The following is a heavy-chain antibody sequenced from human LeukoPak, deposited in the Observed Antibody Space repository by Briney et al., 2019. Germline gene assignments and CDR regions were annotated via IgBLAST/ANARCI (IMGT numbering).Heavy chain of an antibody. J-gene: IGHJ5*02. Sequence: GGSLRLSCAASGFTFSSYAMHWVRQAPGKGLEYVSAISSNGGSTYYANSVKGRFTISRDNSKNTLYLQMGSLRAEDMAVYYCARDFGVIRRSWGQGTLVSVSS. CDR1: GFTFSSYA. CDR3: ARDFGVIRRS. CDR2: ISSNGGST. D-gene: IGHD3-3*01. V-gene: IGHV3-64*01.